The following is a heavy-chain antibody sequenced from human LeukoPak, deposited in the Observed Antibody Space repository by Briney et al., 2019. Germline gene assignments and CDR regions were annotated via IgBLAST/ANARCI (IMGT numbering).Heavy chain of an antibody. V-gene: IGHV3-15*01. CDR1: GYTFRNAW. CDR2: IQSKTHGGTT. CDR3: AREITFGGVIAQPFEY. D-gene: IGHD3-16*02. Sequence: GGSLRLSCAASGYTFRNAWMTWVREAPGKGREWVGLIQSKTHGGTTDYAAPVKGRFTISRDDSKNTVYLQMNSLRPEDTAVYYCAREITFGGVIAQPFEYWGQGTLVTVSS. J-gene: IGHJ4*02.